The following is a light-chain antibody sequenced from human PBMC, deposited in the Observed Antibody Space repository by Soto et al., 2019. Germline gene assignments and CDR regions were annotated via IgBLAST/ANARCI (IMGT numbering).Light chain of an antibody. Sequence: DIQMTQSPSSLSASVGDRVTITCQASQDISNYLNWYQQKPGKAPKLLIYDASNLETGVPSRFXGSRSGTYFTFTISNLQPEDIATYYCQQYDNLPSITFGQGTRLEIK. CDR1: QDISNY. J-gene: IGKJ5*01. V-gene: IGKV1-33*01. CDR3: QQYDNLPSIT. CDR2: DAS.